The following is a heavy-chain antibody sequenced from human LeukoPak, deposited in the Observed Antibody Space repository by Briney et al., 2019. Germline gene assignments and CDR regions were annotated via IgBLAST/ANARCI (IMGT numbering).Heavy chain of an antibody. CDR3: ARATGTGMFDY. CDR1: GGSISSYH. J-gene: IGHJ4*02. V-gene: IGHV4-59*08. Sequence: SETLSLTCTVSGGSISSYHWSWIRQPPGKGLEWIGYIYYSGSTNYNPSLKSRVTISVDTSKNQFSLKLSSVTAADTAVYYCARATGTGMFDYWGQGTLVTVSS. D-gene: IGHD1-1*01. CDR2: IYYSGST.